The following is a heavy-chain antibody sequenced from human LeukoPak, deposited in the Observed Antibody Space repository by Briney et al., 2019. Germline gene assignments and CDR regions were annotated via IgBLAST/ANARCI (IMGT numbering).Heavy chain of an antibody. CDR3: ARDPRDIVLMVYAPEYFQH. CDR1: GHTFTSYG. J-gene: IGHJ1*01. D-gene: IGHD2-8*01. V-gene: IGHV1-18*01. CDR2: ISAYNGNT. Sequence: ASVKVSCKASGHTFTSYGISWVRQAPGQGLEWMGWISAYNGNTNYAQKLQGRVTMTTDTSTSTAYMELRSLRSDDTAVYYCARDPRDIVLMVYAPEYFQHWGQGTLVTVSS.